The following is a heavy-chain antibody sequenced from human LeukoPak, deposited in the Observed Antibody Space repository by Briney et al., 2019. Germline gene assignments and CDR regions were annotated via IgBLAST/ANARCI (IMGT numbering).Heavy chain of an antibody. D-gene: IGHD1-26*01. V-gene: IGHV3-48*04. CDR1: GFTFSSHA. Sequence: GGSLRLSCAASGFTFSSHAMNWVRQAPGKGLEWISSISTDSLTIKYADFVSGQFTISRDNAEHLLFLQMNSLRAEDTAVYYCARKAQTGSHSEPFDIWGQGTLVTVSS. CDR2: ISTDSLTI. CDR3: ARKAQTGSHSEPFDI. J-gene: IGHJ3*02.